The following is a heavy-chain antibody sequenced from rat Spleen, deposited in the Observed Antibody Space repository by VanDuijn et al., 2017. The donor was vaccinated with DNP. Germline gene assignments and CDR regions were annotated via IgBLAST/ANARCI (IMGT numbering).Heavy chain of an antibody. D-gene: IGHD1-2*01. V-gene: IGHV5S23*01. CDR2: ITNSGGNS. J-gene: IGHJ3*01. Sequence: EVQLVESGGGSVQPGRSLKLSCAASGFTFSNYAMAWVRQAPTKGLEWVASITNSGGNSYYRDSVKGRFTISRDNSKSTLYLQMDSLRSEDTATYYCVRPLGYSSYGFAYWGQGTLVTVSS. CDR3: VRPLGYSSYGFAY. CDR1: GFTFSNYA.